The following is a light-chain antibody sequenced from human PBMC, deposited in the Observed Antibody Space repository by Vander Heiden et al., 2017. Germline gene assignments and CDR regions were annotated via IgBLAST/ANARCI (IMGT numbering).Light chain of an antibody. CDR2: KAS. CDR1: QDITDW. CDR3: QQCASYYS. J-gene: IGKJ2*03. V-gene: IGKV1-5*03. Sequence: DIQMTQSPSTLSASVGDKVTITCRATQDITDWLAWYQQRPGEAPRLLIYKASNLESGVPSRFSGSGSGTQFTLTISSLQPDDSATYYCQQCASYYSFGQGTKVEIK.